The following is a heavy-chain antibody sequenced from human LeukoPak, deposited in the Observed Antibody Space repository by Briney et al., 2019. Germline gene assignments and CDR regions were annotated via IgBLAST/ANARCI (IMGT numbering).Heavy chain of an antibody. D-gene: IGHD5-18*01. Sequence: SVKVSCKASGGTFSSYAISWVRQAPGQGLEWMGGIIPIFGTANYAQKFQGRVTITTDESTSTAYMGLSSLRSEDTAVYYCATWIQLWDRDYWGQGTLVTVSS. CDR3: ATWIQLWDRDY. J-gene: IGHJ4*02. V-gene: IGHV1-69*05. CDR2: IIPIFGTA. CDR1: GGTFSSYA.